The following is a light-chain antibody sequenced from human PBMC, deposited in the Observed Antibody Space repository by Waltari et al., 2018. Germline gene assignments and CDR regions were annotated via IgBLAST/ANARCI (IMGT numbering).Light chain of an antibody. CDR1: SSEVGGYNY. V-gene: IGLV2-23*02. Sequence: QSALTQPASVSGAPGQSITISCTVTSSEVGGYNYVSWYQQHPGKAPKLMIYDVSKRPSGVSNRFSGSKSGNTASLTISGLQAEDEADYYCCSYAGSSTYVFGTGTKVTVL. J-gene: IGLJ1*01. CDR3: CSYAGSSTYV. CDR2: DVS.